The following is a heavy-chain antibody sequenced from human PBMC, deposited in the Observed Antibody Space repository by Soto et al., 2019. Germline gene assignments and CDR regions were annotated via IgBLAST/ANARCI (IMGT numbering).Heavy chain of an antibody. CDR1: GFSLSTTRVG. D-gene: IGHD6-19*01. CDR2: TYWNGDK. V-gene: IGHV2-5*01. J-gene: IGHJ6*02. CDR3: TRINGICYGWFADVMDV. Sequence: SGPTLVNPTQTLTLTCTFSGFSLSTTRVGVGWIRQPPGKALEWLALTYWNGDKRYSPSLKSRLTITRDTSKNLVFLTMTNMDPVDTATYYCTRINGICYGWFADVMDVRSPGTTVTVSS.